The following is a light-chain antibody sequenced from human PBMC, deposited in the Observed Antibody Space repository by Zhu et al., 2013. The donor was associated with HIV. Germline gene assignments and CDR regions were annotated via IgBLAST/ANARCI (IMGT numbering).Light chain of an antibody. CDR3: QQYNNWPLMYS. CDR1: QSVTTY. V-gene: IGKV3-15*01. CDR2: DAS. J-gene: IGKJ2*03. Sequence: EIVLTQFPAILSVSPGERATLSCRASQSVTTYLAWYQQKPGQPPRLLIYDASTRATGIPARFSGSGAGTEFTLTISSLQSEDFALYYCQQYNNWPLMYSFGQGTKLDIK.